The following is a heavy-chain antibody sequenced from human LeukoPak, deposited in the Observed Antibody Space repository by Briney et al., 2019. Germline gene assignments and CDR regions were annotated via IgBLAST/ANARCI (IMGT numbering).Heavy chain of an antibody. J-gene: IGHJ3*02. CDR3: ARDRETYYYGSGSQGAFDI. CDR1: GYTFTGYY. V-gene: IGHV1-2*02. D-gene: IGHD3-10*01. CDR2: INPNSGGT. Sequence: ASVKVSCKASGYTFTGYYMHWVRQAPGQGLEWMGWINPNSGGTNYAQKLQGRVTMTTDTSTSTAYMELRSLRSDDTAVYYCARDRETYYYGSGSQGAFDIWGQGTMVTVSS.